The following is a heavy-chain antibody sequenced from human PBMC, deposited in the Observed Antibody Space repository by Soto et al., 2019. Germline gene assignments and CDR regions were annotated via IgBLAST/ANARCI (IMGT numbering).Heavy chain of an antibody. CDR1: GGTFSSYA. CDR3: ARDPWRSSQQELHRGMDV. V-gene: IGHV1-69*13. J-gene: IGHJ6*02. D-gene: IGHD1-26*01. Sequence: GASVKVSCKASGGTFSSYAISWVRQAPGQGLEWMGGIIPIFGSANYAQKFQGRVTITADESTSTADMELSSLRSEDTSVYYCARDPWRSSQQELHRGMDVWGQGTKVTVYS. CDR2: IIPIFGSA.